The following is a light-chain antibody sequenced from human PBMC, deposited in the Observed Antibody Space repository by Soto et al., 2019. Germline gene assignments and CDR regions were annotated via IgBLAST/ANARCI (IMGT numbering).Light chain of an antibody. V-gene: IGKV3-20*01. CDR2: GAS. Sequence: ETVLTQSPVTLSLAPGERATRSCRPSQSVSSSYLAWYQQKPGQAPRLLIYGASSRATGIPDRFSGSGSGTDFTLTISRLEPEDFAVYYCQQYGSSPRTFGQGTRLEIK. J-gene: IGKJ5*01. CDR3: QQYGSSPRT. CDR1: QSVSSSY.